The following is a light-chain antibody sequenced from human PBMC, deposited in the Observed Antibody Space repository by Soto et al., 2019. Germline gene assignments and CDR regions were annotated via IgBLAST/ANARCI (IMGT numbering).Light chain of an antibody. CDR3: QKYNSAPPT. CDR2: AAS. J-gene: IGKJ3*01. Sequence: ILMPQYPNSLSSTVGYRVTINCRASQGISNYLAWYQQKPGKVPKLLIYAASTLQSGVPSRFSGSGSGTDFTPTISSLQPEDVATYYCQKYNSAPPTFGPGTKVDI. CDR1: QGISNY. V-gene: IGKV1-27*01.